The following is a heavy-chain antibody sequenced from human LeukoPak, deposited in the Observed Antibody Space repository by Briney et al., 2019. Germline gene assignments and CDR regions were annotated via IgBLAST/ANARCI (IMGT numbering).Heavy chain of an antibody. D-gene: IGHD1-26*01. Sequence: ASVKVSCKASGYTFTGYYMHWVRQAPGQGLEWMGWINPNSGGTNYAQKFQGRVTMTRDTSISTAYMELSGLRSDDTAVYYCARDHWGSYYYWGQGTLVTVSS. J-gene: IGHJ4*02. CDR3: ARDHWGSYYY. CDR1: GYTFTGYY. CDR2: INPNSGGT. V-gene: IGHV1-2*02.